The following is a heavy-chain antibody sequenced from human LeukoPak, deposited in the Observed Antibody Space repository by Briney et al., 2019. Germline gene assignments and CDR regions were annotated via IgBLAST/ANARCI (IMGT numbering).Heavy chain of an antibody. CDR3: ARAGDGGYYFDY. CDR2: ISSSSTYI. CDR1: GFTLTYFS. J-gene: IGHJ4*02. D-gene: IGHD3-16*01. Sequence: PGGSLRLSCAASGFTLTYFSMNWVRQAPGKGLEWVSSISSSSTYIHYADSVRGRFTISRDNAKSSLYLQMNSLRAEDTAVYYCARAGDGGYYFDYWGQGTLVIVSS. V-gene: IGHV3-21*01.